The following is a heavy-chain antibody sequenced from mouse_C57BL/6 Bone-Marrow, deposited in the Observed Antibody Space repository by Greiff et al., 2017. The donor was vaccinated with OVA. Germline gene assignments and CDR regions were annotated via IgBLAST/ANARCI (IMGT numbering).Heavy chain of an antibody. CDR3: SLYDYYYAMDY. V-gene: IGHV1-69*01. D-gene: IGHD2-4*01. CDR1: GYTFTSYW. Sequence: QVQLQQPGAELVMPGASVKLSCKASGYTFTSYWMHWVQQRPGQGLEWIGEIDPSDSYINYTQKFKGKSKLTVDKSYSTAYMHLSSLTSEDSAVYYCSLYDYYYAMDYWGQGTSVTFSS. CDR2: IDPSDSYI. J-gene: IGHJ4*01.